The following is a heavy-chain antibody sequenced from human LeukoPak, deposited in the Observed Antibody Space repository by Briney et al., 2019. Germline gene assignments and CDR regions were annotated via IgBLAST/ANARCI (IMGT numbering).Heavy chain of an antibody. CDR3: ASLVVVVPAAMSALNYYYGMDV. D-gene: IGHD2-2*01. J-gene: IGHJ6*02. V-gene: IGHV4-34*01. Sequence: SETLSLTCAVYGGSFSGYYWSWIRQPPGKGLEWIGEINHSGSTNYNPSLKSRVTISVDTSKNQFSLKLSSVTAADTAVYYCASLVVVVPAAMSALNYYYGMDVWGQGTTVTVSS. CDR1: GGSFSGYY. CDR2: INHSGST.